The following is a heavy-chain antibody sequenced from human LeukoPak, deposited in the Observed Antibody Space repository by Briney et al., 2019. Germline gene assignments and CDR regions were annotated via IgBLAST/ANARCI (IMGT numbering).Heavy chain of an antibody. J-gene: IGHJ4*02. V-gene: IGHV3-7*03. CDR2: MRFDGTEM. D-gene: IGHD1-1*01. CDR3: AREKTTGPYYFDY. CDR1: GFTVSSNY. Sequence: GGSLRLSCATSGFTVSSNYMSWVRQPPGKGLEWVANMRFDGTEMYYVDSVKGRFSISRDNAKNSVSLQMNSLRVEDTAVYYCAREKTTGPYYFDYWGQGIPVTVSS.